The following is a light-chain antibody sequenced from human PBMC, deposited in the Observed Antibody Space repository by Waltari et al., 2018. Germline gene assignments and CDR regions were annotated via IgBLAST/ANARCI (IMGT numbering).Light chain of an antibody. CDR1: NIGSKS. Sequence: SNVLTQPPSVSVAPGQTATITCGGNNIGSKSVHWYQQKAGQAPVLFIYYSYDRPSGIPERFSGSSSGNTATLTITRVEAGDEADYYCQVWHSGSDLGAYVFGTGTKVTVL. J-gene: IGLJ1*01. CDR2: YSY. V-gene: IGLV3-21*04. CDR3: QVWHSGSDLGAYV.